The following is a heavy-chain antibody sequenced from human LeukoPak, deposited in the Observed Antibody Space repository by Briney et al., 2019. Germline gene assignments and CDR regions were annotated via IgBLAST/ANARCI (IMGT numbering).Heavy chain of an antibody. V-gene: IGHV3-7*01. Sequence: PGGSLRLSRAASGFTFNSYWMSWVRQAPRKGLEWVANIKQDGSEIYYVDSVKGRFTISRDNAKNSLYLQMNSLRAEDTAVYYCARARWVSGCYYFDYWGQGTLVTVSS. CDR3: ARARWVSGCYYFDY. CDR2: IKQDGSEI. J-gene: IGHJ4*02. CDR1: GFTFNSYW. D-gene: IGHD6-19*01.